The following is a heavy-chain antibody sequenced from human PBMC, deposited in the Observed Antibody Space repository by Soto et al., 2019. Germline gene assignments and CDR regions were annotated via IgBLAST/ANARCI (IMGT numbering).Heavy chain of an antibody. Sequence: ASVKVSCKASGYTFTGYYMHWVRQAPGQGLEWMGGIIPIFGTANYAQKFQGRVTITADESTSTAYMELSSLRSEDTAVYYCARGGPYGMDVWGQGTTVTVSS. V-gene: IGHV1-69*13. CDR2: IIPIFGTA. CDR3: ARGGPYGMDV. J-gene: IGHJ6*02. CDR1: GYTFTGYY.